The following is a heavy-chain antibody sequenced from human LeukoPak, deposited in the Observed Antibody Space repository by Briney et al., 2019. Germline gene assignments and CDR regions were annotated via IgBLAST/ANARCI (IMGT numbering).Heavy chain of an antibody. D-gene: IGHD3-10*01. CDR2: IYYSGST. J-gene: IGHJ5*02. V-gene: IGHV4-59*08. Sequence: PSETLSLTCTVSGGSISSYYWSWIRQPPGKGLEWIGYIYYSGSTNYNASLKSRVTISVDTSKNQFSLKLSSVTAADTAVYYCARRVVRGANWFDHWGQGTLVTVSS. CDR3: ARRVVRGANWFDH. CDR1: GGSISSYY.